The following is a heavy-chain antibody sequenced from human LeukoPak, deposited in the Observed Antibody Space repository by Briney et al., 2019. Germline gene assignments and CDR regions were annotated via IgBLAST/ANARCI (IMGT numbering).Heavy chain of an antibody. Sequence: SETLSLTCAVYGGSFSGYYWSWIRQPPGKGLEWIGEINHSGSTNYNPSLKSRVTISVDTSKNQFSLKLSSVTAAVTAVYYCARETWNSGDAFDIWGQGTMVTVSS. CDR3: ARETWNSGDAFDI. J-gene: IGHJ3*02. CDR2: INHSGST. D-gene: IGHD1/OR15-1a*01. CDR1: GGSFSGYY. V-gene: IGHV4-34*01.